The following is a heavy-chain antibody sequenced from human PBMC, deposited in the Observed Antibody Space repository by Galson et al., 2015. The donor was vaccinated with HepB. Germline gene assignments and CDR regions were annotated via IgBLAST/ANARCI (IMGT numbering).Heavy chain of an antibody. D-gene: IGHD6-19*01. Sequence: SLRLSCAASGFTFSSYAMSWVRQAPGKGLEWVSSISGSGGTRYYADSVKGRFTISRDNSMKTLYLKMNRLRAGDTALYHCAKVSGFSSGWTGYWGQGTLVTVSS. J-gene: IGHJ4*02. CDR2: ISGSGGTR. V-gene: IGHV3-23*01. CDR3: AKVSGFSSGWTGY. CDR1: GFTFSSYA.